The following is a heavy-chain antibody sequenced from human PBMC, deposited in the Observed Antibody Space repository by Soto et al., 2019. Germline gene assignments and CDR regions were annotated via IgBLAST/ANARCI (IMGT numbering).Heavy chain of an antibody. J-gene: IGHJ3*02. CDR1: GGTFSSYA. CDR3: ARYPRAGPYGGNSEAFDI. V-gene: IGHV1-69*01. CDR2: IIPIFGTA. D-gene: IGHD4-17*01. Sequence: QVQLVQSGAEVKKPGSSVKVSCKASGGTFSSYAISWVRQAPGQGLEWMGGIIPIFGTANYAQKFQGRVTITADESTITAYMELSSLRSEVTAVYYCARYPRAGPYGGNSEAFDIWGQGTMVTVSS.